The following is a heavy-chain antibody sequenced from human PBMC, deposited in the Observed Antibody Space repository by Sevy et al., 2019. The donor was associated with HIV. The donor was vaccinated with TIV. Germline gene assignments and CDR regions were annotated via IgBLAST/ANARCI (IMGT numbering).Heavy chain of an antibody. J-gene: IGHJ4*01. CDR3: ATHAGISAAGRVFDY. CDR2: IRNKADSYTT. V-gene: IGHV3-72*01. CDR1: GFTFSDHY. Sequence: GGSLRLSCAASGFTFSDHYMEWVRQAPGKGLEWVGRIRNKADSYTTEYAASVKGRFTISRDDSKNSLYLLMNSLKTEDTAVYYCATHAGISAAGRVFDYWGHGTLVTVSS. D-gene: IGHD6-13*01.